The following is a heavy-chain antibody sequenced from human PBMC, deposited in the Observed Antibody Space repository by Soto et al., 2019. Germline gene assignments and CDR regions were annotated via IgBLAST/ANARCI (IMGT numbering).Heavy chain of an antibody. D-gene: IGHD3-16*01. CDR3: ARGYGL. V-gene: IGHV4-61*01. Sequence: QVQVQKSGPGLVKPSETQSLTCTVSGGSVSSGSYYWSWIRQPPGKGLEWIGYIYYSGSTNYNPSLKSRVTISVDTSKNQFSLKLSSVTAADTAVYYCARGYGLWGQGTLVTVSS. CDR1: GGSVSSGSYY. J-gene: IGHJ4*02. CDR2: IYYSGST.